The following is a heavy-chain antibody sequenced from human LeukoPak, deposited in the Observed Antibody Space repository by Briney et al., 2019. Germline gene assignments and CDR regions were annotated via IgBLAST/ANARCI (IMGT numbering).Heavy chain of an antibody. CDR1: GGSISSGSYY. J-gene: IGHJ3*02. V-gene: IGHV4-61*02. CDR3: ARDPGAGVVIGAFYI. D-gene: IGHD3-3*01. Sequence: SQPLSLTCTVSGGSISSGSYYWSWIRQPAGKGLEWIGRIYTSGSTNYNPSLKSRVTISVDTSKNQFSLKLSSVTAADTAVYYCARDPGAGVVIGAFYIWVQGTMVTVSS. CDR2: IYTSGST.